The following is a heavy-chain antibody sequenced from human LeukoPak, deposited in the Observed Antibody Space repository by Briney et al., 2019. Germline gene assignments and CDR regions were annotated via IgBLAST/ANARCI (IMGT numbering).Heavy chain of an antibody. J-gene: IGHJ4*02. Sequence: SETLSLTCTVSGGSISSYYWSWIRQPAGKGLEWIGRIYTSGSTNYNPSLKSRVTMSVDTSKNQFSLKLSFVTAADTAVYYCARDSSAEYYDILTGYSYFDYWGQGTLVTVSS. CDR3: ARDSSAEYYDILTGYSYFDY. CDR2: IYTSGST. CDR1: GGSISSYY. D-gene: IGHD3-9*01. V-gene: IGHV4-4*07.